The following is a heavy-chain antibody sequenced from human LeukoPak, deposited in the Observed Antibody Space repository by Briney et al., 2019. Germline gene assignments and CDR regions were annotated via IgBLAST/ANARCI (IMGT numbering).Heavy chain of an antibody. V-gene: IGHV3-13*01. CDR2: IDTAGNT. J-gene: IGHJ4*02. CDR3: ASSHDSSGND. Sequence: GGSLRLSCAASEFTFSNYDMHWVRQATGKGLEWVSTIDTAGNTWYPDSVKGRFTISRENAKNSLTLQMNSLRDEDTAVYYCASSHDSSGNDWGQGTLLTVSS. D-gene: IGHD3-22*01. CDR1: EFTFSNYD.